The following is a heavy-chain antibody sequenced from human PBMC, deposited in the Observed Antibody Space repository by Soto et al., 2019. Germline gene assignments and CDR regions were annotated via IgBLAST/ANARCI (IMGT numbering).Heavy chain of an antibody. V-gene: IGHV6-1*01. J-gene: IGHJ5*02. CDR2: TYYRSKWYN. CDR1: VDSVSSISAA. CDR3: ARDIVVVVAATRVETWFDP. Sequence: SQTLSLTCVISVDSVSSISAAWNWIRQSPSRGLEWLGRTYYRSKWYNDYAVSVKSRITINPDTSKNQFSLQLNSVTPEDTAVYYCARDIVVVVAATRVETWFDPWGQGTLVTVSS. D-gene: IGHD2-15*01.